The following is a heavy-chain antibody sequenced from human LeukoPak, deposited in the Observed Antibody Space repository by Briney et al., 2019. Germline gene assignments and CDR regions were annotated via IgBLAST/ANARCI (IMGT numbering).Heavy chain of an antibody. Sequence: GGSLRLSCVTSGFISSTYAMSWVRQAPGKGLEWFSIISGSGERTYYADSVTGRFTVSRDNSKHTLYLQMKSLRAEDTAVYYCVSQSYSGSDNYYFDYWGQGTLVAVSS. CDR3: VSQSYSGSDNYYFDY. J-gene: IGHJ4*02. CDR1: GFISSTYA. D-gene: IGHD1-26*01. CDR2: ISGSGERT. V-gene: IGHV3-23*01.